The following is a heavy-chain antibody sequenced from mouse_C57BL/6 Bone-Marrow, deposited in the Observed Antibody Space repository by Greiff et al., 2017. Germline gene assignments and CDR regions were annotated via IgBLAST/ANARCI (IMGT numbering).Heavy chain of an antibody. J-gene: IGHJ2*01. V-gene: IGHV1-81*01. CDR1: GYTFTSYG. CDR2: IYPRSGNT. Sequence: VQLQQSGAELARPGASVKLSCKASGYTFTSYGISWVKQRTGQGLEWIGEIYPRSGNTYYSEKFKGKATLTADKSSSTAYMELRSLTSEDSAVYFCWSFDYWGQGTTLTVSS. CDR3: WSFDY.